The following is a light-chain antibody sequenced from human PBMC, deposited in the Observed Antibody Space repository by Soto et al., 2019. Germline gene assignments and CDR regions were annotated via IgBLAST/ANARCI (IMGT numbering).Light chain of an antibody. CDR1: SSDVGGYNY. CDR2: EDS. CDR3: SSYTSSRTLV. V-gene: IGLV2-14*01. Sequence: QSALTQPASVSGSPGQSITISCTGTSSDVGGYNYVSWYQQHPGKAPKLMIYEDSYRPSGVSNCFSGSKSGNTASLTISGLQAEDEADYHCSSYTSSRTLVFGGGTKLTVL. J-gene: IGLJ2*01.